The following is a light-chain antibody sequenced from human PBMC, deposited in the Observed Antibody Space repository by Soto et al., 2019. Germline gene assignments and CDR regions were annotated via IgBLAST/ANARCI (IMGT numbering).Light chain of an antibody. CDR1: SSDVGGYNY. J-gene: IGLJ2*01. CDR3: CSYAGSYTLV. Sequence: QSVLTQPRSVSGSPGQSVMISCTGSSSDVGGYNYVSWYQQPPGKAPKLIIYDVYKRPSGVLDRFFGSKSGNTASLTISGLQAEYEAEYYCCSYAGSYTLVFCGGTKLTVL. V-gene: IGLV2-11*01. CDR2: DVY.